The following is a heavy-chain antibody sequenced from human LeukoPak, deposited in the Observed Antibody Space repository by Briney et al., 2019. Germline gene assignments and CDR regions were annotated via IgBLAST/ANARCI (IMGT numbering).Heavy chain of an antibody. CDR1: GGSFSGYY. V-gene: IGHV4-59*08. CDR3: ARHSRLDKSSLSWADY. CDR2: IYYSGST. Sequence: KASETLSLTCAVYGGSFSGYYWSWIRKPPGKGLVWIGYIYYSGSTNYNPSLKSRVTISVDTSKNQFSLKLSSVTAADTAVYYCARHSRLDKSSLSWADYWGQGTLVTVSS. J-gene: IGHJ4*02. D-gene: IGHD2-2*03.